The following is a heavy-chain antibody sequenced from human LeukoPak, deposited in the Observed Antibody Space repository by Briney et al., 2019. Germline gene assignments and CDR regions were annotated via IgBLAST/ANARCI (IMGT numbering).Heavy chain of an antibody. CDR3: AKDGGYCSSTSCYYYFVY. CDR1: GFTFSSYA. D-gene: IGHD2-2*01. V-gene: IGHV3-23*01. Sequence: GRSLRLSCAASGFTFSSYAMSWVRQAPGKWLEWVSAISGSGGSTYYADSVKGRFTISRDHSKNTLYLQMNSLRAEDTAVYYCAKDGGYCSSTSCYYYFVYWGQGTLVTVSS. J-gene: IGHJ4*02. CDR2: ISGSGGST.